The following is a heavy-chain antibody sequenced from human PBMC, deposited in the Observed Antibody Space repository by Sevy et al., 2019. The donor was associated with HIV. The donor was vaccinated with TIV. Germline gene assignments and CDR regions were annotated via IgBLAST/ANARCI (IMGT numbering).Heavy chain of an antibody. CDR1: GYTFKTYG. J-gene: IGHJ4*02. Sequence: ASVKASCKTFGYTFKTYGISWVRQAPGQGLEWMGWISAYSGDTNFAQKFQGRVTMTTDTSTSTAYMELSSLRSDDTAMYFCARDKPQGVVIIPGSMWGGVDYWGQGTVVTVSS. D-gene: IGHD2-2*01. CDR3: ARDKPQGVVIIPGSMWGGVDY. V-gene: IGHV1-18*01. CDR2: ISAYSGDT.